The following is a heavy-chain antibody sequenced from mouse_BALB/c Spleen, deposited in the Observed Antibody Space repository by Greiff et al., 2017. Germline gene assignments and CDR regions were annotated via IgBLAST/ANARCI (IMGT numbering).Heavy chain of an antibody. CDR3: NAYYDYDEAWFAY. CDR2: IDPENGDT. CDR1: GFNIKDYY. Sequence: EVKLLESGAELVRSGASVKLSCTASGFNIKDYYMHWVKQRPEQGLEWIGWIDPENGDTEYAPKFQGKATMTADTSSNTAYLQLSSLTSEDTAVYYCNAYYDYDEAWFAYWGQGTLVTVSA. D-gene: IGHD2-4*01. J-gene: IGHJ3*01. V-gene: IGHV14-4*02.